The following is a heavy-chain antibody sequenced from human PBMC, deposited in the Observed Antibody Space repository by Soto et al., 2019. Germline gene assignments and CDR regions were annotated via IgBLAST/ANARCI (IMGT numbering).Heavy chain of an antibody. CDR2: ISSSSSYI. J-gene: IGHJ6*02. CDR1: GFTFSTYS. Sequence: GGSLRLSCAASGFTFSTYSMDWVRQAPGKGLEWVSSISSSSSYIYYAESVKGRFTISRDNAKNSLYLQMNSLRAKDTAVFYCSSYVSSGYYWPYYYYGMDVWGQGTTVTVSS. CDR3: SSYVSSGYYWPYYYYGMDV. D-gene: IGHD3-22*01. V-gene: IGHV3-21*01.